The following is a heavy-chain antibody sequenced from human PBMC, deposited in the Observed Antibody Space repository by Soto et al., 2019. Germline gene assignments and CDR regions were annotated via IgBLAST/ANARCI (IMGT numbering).Heavy chain of an antibody. V-gene: IGHV3-74*01. D-gene: IGHD3-16*01. J-gene: IGHJ4*02. CDR1: GFTFRTYW. Sequence: EVQLVESGGGLVQPGGSLRLSCAASGFTFRTYWMHWVRQVAGKGLEWVSHINTDGSGTSYADSVKGRFTISRDNAKNTLYLQMNNLRAEDTARYHCASPTVGGFERWGQGTLVTVSS. CDR2: INTDGSGT. CDR3: ASPTVGGFER.